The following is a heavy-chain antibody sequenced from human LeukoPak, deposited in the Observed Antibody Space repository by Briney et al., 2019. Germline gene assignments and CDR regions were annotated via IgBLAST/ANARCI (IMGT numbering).Heavy chain of an antibody. J-gene: IGHJ4*02. CDR3: AKDAPVNIVVVPAANS. CDR1: GFTFSSYA. CDR2: ISGSGGST. D-gene: IGHD2-2*01. V-gene: IGHV3-23*01. Sequence: GGSLRLSCAASGFTFSSYAMSWVRQAPGKGLEWISAISGSGGSTYYADSVKGRFTISRDNSKNTLYLQMNSLRAEDTAVYYCAKDAPVNIVVVPAANSWGQGTLVTVSS.